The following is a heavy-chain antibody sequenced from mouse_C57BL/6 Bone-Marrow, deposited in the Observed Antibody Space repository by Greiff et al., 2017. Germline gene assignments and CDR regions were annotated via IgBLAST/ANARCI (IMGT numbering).Heavy chain of an antibody. J-gene: IGHJ3*01. V-gene: IGHV7-3*01. CDR3: ARYAGGGFAY. CDR1: GFTFTDYY. CDR2: IRNKANGYTT. Sequence: EVILVESGGGLVQPGGSLSLSCAASGFTFTDYYMSWVRQPPGKALEWLGFIRNKANGYTTEYSASVKGRFTISRDNSQSILYLQMNALRAEDSATYYCARYAGGGFAYWGQGTLVTVSA.